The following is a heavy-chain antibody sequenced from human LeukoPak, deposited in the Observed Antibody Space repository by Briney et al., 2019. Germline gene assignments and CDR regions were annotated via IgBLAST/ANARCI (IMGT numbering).Heavy chain of an antibody. CDR3: ARDSRYCSGGTCYSWTFDI. J-gene: IGHJ3*02. V-gene: IGHV3-48*03. D-gene: IGHD2-15*01. CDR1: GFAFNNYE. Sequence: GGSLRLSCAASGFAFNNYEVSWVRQAPGKGLEWISYISSTGNTIYYADSVKGRFTISRDNAKNSLYLQMNSLRAEDTAVYYCARDSRYCSGGTCYSWTFDIWGQGTMVTVSS. CDR2: ISSTGNTI.